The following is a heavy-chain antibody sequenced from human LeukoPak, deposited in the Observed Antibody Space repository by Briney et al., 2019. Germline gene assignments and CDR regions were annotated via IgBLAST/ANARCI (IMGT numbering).Heavy chain of an antibody. V-gene: IGHV3-23*01. CDR1: GFTFSSYA. J-gene: IGHJ4*02. D-gene: IGHD3-22*01. CDR3: AKDLDSSGYYLGENFDY. CDR2: ISASGGRT. Sequence: GGSLRLSCAASGFTFSSYAMNWVRQAPGKGLEWVAIISASGGRTYYADSVKGRFTISRDNSKNTLYLQMNSLRAEDKALYYCAKDLDSSGYYLGENFDYWGQRTLVTVSS.